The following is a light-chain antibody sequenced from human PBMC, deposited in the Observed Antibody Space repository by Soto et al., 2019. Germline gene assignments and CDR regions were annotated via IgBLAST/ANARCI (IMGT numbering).Light chain of an antibody. CDR1: QSLSIN. J-gene: IGKJ1*01. CDR2: SAS. CDR3: QQYNSYS. Sequence: EIVLTQSPGTLSLSPGERSPLSCRASQSLSINLAWYQQKPGQAPRLLISSASTRATGIPSRFSGSGSGTEFTLTIRRLQPDDFATYYCQQYNSYSFGQGTKVEIK. V-gene: IGKV3-15*01.